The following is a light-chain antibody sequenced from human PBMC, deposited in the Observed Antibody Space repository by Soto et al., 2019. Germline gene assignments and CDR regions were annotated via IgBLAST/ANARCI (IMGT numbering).Light chain of an antibody. CDR1: ESLVHSDGNSY. V-gene: IGKV2-30*02. Sequence: DVVMTQSPLSLPATLGQPASITCRSSESLVHSDGNSYLSWFQQRPGQSPRRLIYKVSNRDSGVPDRFSGSGSGTDFTLKISRVEAEDVGIYYCMQGTHWPPITFGQGTRLEIK. J-gene: IGKJ5*01. CDR3: MQGTHWPPIT. CDR2: KVS.